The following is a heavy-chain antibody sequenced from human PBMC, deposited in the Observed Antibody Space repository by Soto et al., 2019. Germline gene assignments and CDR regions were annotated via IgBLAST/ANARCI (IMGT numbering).Heavy chain of an antibody. J-gene: IGHJ4*02. CDR3: ARDLAGQHWDY. V-gene: IGHV1-18*01. CDR1: GYSFVKFG. CDR2: ISGYNENT. D-gene: IGHD1-1*01. Sequence: QVELVQSVAEVKEPGASVKVSCRTSGYSFVKFGISWVRQAPGQGLEWMGWISGYNENTQYAQNFQGRVSMTKDTSTSTADMELRRLRSDDTAVYYCARDLAGQHWDYWGQGTLVTVSS.